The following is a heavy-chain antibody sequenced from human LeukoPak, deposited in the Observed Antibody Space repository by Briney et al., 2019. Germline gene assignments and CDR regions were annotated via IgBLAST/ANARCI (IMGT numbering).Heavy chain of an antibody. J-gene: IGHJ3*02. CDR2: IVVGSGNT. CDR3: ARSARNKHGDYHAFDI. D-gene: IGHD4-17*01. V-gene: IGHV1-58*02. CDR1: GFTFTRSA. Sequence: LVKVSCKASGFTFTRSAMQWVRQARGQRLEWIGWIVVGSGNTNYAQKLQERVTITRDMSTSTAYMELSSLRSEDTAVYYCARSARNKHGDYHAFDIWGQGTMVTVSS.